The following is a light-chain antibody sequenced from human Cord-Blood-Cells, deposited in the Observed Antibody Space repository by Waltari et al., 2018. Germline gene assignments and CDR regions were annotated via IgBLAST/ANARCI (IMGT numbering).Light chain of an antibody. V-gene: IGLV2-14*01. CDR3: SSYTSSSTRV. J-gene: IGLJ3*02. CDR1: SSDVGGYNY. CDR2: DVR. Sequence: QSALTQPASVPGSPGQSITISCTGTSSDVGGYNYVSGYQQTTGKAPILTICDVRNRPSGVSNRFSGSKSGNTASLTISGLQAEDEADYYCSSYTSSSTRVVGGGTKLTVL.